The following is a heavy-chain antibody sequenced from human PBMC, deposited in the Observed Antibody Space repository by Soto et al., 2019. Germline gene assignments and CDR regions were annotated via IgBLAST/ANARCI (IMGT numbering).Heavy chain of an antibody. Sequence: QVHLVQSGAEVKKPGSSVNVSCKASGGTFGSNAIAWVREVPGQGLEWMGWIIPIFGTTHYAQKFQGRVTITADESTGTVYMVLSSLRSDDTAVYYCARTVFGVVTLAFDIWGQGTLLTVSS. CDR1: GGTFGSNA. D-gene: IGHD3-3*01. J-gene: IGHJ3*02. CDR2: IIPIFGTT. V-gene: IGHV1-69*01. CDR3: ARTVFGVVTLAFDI.